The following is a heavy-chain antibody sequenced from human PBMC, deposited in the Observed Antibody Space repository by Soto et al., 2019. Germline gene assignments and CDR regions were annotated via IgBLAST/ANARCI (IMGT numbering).Heavy chain of an antibody. CDR1: GFTFSSYA. CDR2: ISGSGGST. D-gene: IGHD3-3*01. J-gene: IGHJ4*02. Sequence: PGGSLRLSCAASGFTFSSYAMSWVRQAPGKGLEWVSAISGSGGSTYYADSVKGRFTISRDNSKNTLYLQMNSLRAEDTAVYYCSKVGLDFRGGHLPIDYRGQGTLLTVS. CDR3: SKVGLDFRGGHLPIDY. V-gene: IGHV3-23*01.